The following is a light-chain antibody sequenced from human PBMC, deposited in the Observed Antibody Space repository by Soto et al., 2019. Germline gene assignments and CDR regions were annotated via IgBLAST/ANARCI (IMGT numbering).Light chain of an antibody. CDR2: EVS. V-gene: IGLV2-8*01. CDR3: SSYPGSNKV. Sequence: QSALTQPPSASGSPGQSVTISCTGTSSDVGGYNYVSWYQQHPGKAPKLMIYEVSKRPSGVPDRFSGSKSGNTASLTVSGLKVEDEADYYCSSYPGSNKVFGGGTKLTVL. J-gene: IGLJ2*01. CDR1: SSDVGGYNY.